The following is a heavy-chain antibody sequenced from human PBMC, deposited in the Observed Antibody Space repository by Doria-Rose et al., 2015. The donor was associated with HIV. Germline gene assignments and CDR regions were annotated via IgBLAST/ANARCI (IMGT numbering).Heavy chain of an antibody. Sequence: QVQLQESGPGLVKPSETLSLTCSVSGGSISHYYWSWIRRPPGKGLEYIGDIFYTGSTNYSPSPKSRVSISIDTSKNKFSLRRSSVTAADTAVYYCARVLSGTYDYWGQGTLVTVSS. V-gene: IGHV4-59*01. CDR1: GGSISHYY. CDR2: IFYTGST. D-gene: IGHD1-26*01. CDR3: ARVLSGTYDY. J-gene: IGHJ4*02.